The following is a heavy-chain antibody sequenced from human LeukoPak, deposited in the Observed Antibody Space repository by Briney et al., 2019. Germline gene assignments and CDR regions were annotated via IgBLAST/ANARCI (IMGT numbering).Heavy chain of an antibody. V-gene: IGHV1-69*04. D-gene: IGHD1-26*01. CDR2: IIPILGIA. CDR1: GGTFSSYT. J-gene: IGHJ3*02. CDR3: ARDMSGSSHDAFDI. Sequence: GASVKVSCEASGGTFSSYTISWVRQAPGQGLEWMGRIIPILGIANYAQKFQGRVTITADKSTSTAYMELSSLRSEDTAVYYCARDMSGSSHDAFDIWGQGTMVTASS.